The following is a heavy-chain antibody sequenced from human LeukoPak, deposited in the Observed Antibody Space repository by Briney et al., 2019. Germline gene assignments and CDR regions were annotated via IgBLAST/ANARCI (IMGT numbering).Heavy chain of an antibody. J-gene: IGHJ6*02. D-gene: IGHD5-12*01. CDR3: ARLVGVAMAYYYYGMDV. V-gene: IGHV4-34*01. CDR2: INHSGST. Sequence: SETLSLTCAVYGGSFSGYYWSWLRQPPGKGLEGIGEINHSGSTNYNPSLKSRVTISVDTSKNQFSLKLSSVTAADTAVYYCARLVGVAMAYYYYGMDVWGQGTTVTVSS. CDR1: GGSFSGYY.